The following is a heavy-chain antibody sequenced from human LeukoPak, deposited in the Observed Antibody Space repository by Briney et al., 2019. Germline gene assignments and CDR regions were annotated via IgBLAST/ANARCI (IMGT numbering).Heavy chain of an antibody. V-gene: IGHV3-48*02. J-gene: IGHJ4*02. Sequence: GGSLRLSCAASGFTFSSYSMNWVRKAPGKGLEWVSYISSSSSTIYYADSVKGRFTISRDNAKNSLYLQMNSLRDEDTAVYYCARSTMVRGVIAGVDYWGQGTLVTVSS. D-gene: IGHD3-10*01. CDR1: GFTFSSYS. CDR2: ISSSSSTI. CDR3: ARSTMVRGVIAGVDY.